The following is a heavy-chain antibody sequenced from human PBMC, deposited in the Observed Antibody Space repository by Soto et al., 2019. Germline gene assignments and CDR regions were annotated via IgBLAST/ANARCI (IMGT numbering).Heavy chain of an antibody. CDR3: AKERRITMIVVVMTSFDF. V-gene: IGHV3-23*01. D-gene: IGHD3-22*01. CDR2: ISGSGGST. J-gene: IGHJ4*02. CDR1: GFTLSSYA. Sequence: GGSLRLSSASSGFTLSSYAMSWARKAPGKGLEWVSAISGSGGSTYYADSVKGRFTTSRDNSKNTLYLQMNSLRAEDTAVYYCAKERRITMIVVVMTSFDFWGQGTLVTVSS.